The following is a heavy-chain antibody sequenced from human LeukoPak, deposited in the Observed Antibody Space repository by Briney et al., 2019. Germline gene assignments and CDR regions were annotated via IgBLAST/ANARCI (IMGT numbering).Heavy chain of an antibody. CDR3: AKDNARFRITMIVVVITPDY. CDR2: ISGSGGST. D-gene: IGHD3-22*01. V-gene: IGHV3-23*01. Sequence: GGSLRLSCAASGFTFSSYAMSWVRQAPGKGLEWVSAISGSGGSTYYADSVKGRFTISRDNSKNTLYLQVNSLRAEDTAVYYCAKDNARFRITMIVVVITPDYWGQGTLVTVSS. CDR1: GFTFSSYA. J-gene: IGHJ4*02.